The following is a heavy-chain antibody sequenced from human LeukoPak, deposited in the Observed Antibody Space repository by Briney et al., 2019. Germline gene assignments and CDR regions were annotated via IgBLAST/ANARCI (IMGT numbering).Heavy chain of an antibody. Sequence: ASVKVSCKASGYTFTGYYMYWGRQAPGQGLEWMGWINPNSGGSNYAQKFQGRVTMTRDTSISTAYMELSRLRSDDTAVYYCATATTGWAFDIWGQGTMVTVSS. D-gene: IGHD1-1*01. V-gene: IGHV1-2*02. CDR1: GYTFTGYY. J-gene: IGHJ3*02. CDR2: INPNSGGS. CDR3: ATATTGWAFDI.